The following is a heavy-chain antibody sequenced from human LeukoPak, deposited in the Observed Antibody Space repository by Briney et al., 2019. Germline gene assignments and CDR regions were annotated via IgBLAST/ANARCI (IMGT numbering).Heavy chain of an antibody. CDR1: GFTFDDYG. D-gene: IGHD3-22*01. CDR2: INWNCGST. Sequence: GGSLRLSCAASGFTFDDYGMSWVRQAPGKGLELVSGINWNCGSTGYADSVKGRFTISRDNAKNSLYLQMNSLRAEDTALYYCARGPHYYDSSGYYGLFDYWGQGTLVTVSS. CDR3: ARGPHYYDSSGYYGLFDY. J-gene: IGHJ4*02. V-gene: IGHV3-20*04.